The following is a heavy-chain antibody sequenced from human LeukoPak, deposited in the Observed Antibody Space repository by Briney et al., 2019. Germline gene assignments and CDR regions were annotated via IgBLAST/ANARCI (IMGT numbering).Heavy chain of an antibody. D-gene: IGHD3-22*01. CDR2: ISTNNGNT. J-gene: IGHJ4*02. CDR3: ARDQRPGTSGYSPFDY. CDR1: GYTFTSYG. V-gene: IGHV1-18*03. Sequence: ASVKVSCKASGYTFTSYGISWVRQAPGQRLEWMGWISTNNGNTNYAQKLQGRVTMTTETSTSTAYMELRSLRSDDMAVYYCARDQRPGTSGYSPFDYWGQGTLVTVSS.